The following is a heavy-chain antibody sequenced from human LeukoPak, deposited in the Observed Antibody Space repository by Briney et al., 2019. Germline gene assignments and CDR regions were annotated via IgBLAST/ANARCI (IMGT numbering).Heavy chain of an antibody. D-gene: IGHD3-3*01. V-gene: IGHV1-2*02. J-gene: IGHJ4*02. CDR3: ARGDYDFWSGYYGV. CDR1: GYTFTSYG. Sequence: SVKVSCKASGYTFTSYGISWVRQAPGQGLEWMGWINPNSGGTNYAQKFQGRVTMTRDTSISTAYMELSRLRSDDTAVYYCARGDYDFWSGYYGVWGQGTLVTVSS. CDR2: INPNSGGT.